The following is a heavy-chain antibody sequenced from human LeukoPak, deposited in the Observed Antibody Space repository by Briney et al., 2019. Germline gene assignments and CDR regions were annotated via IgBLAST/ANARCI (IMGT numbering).Heavy chain of an antibody. V-gene: IGHV3-7*01. CDR1: GFTFSNYW. CDR3: ARVYYYDSGSRWGDYFDY. CDR2: IKQDGTEK. D-gene: IGHD3-10*01. Sequence: GGSLRLSCAASGFTFSNYWMSWVRQAPGKGLEWVADIKQDGTEKYYVDSVKGRFTISRDNAKNSLYLQMNSLRAEDTAVYYCARVYYYDSGSRWGDYFDYWGQGTLVTVSS. J-gene: IGHJ4*02.